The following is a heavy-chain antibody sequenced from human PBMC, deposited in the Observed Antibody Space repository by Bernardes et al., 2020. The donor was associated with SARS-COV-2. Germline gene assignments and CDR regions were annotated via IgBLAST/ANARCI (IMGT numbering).Heavy chain of an antibody. D-gene: IGHD3-3*01. Sequence: GGSLRLSCAASGFTFSSYWMSWVRQAPGKGLEWVASIKQDGTEKFYVDSVKGRFTLSRDNAKNSLYLQMNSLRPEDTAVYYCVRGGMSAEVDWGQGTLVTVSS. CDR3: VRGGMSAEVD. CDR2: IKQDGTEK. V-gene: IGHV3-7*03. J-gene: IGHJ4*02. CDR1: GFTFSSYW.